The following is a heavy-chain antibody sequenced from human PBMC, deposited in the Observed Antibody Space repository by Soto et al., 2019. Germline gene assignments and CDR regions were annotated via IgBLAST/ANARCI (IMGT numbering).Heavy chain of an antibody. V-gene: IGHV1-2*02. CDR3: ARSVSTIGAGPDY. CDR2: INPNSGDT. Sequence: QVQLVQSGAEVKKPGASVKVSCKASGYTFTGYYMHWVRQAPGQGLEWMGWINPNSGDTNYAQKFQGRVTMTRDTSISTPYMELSRLTTDDTAVYYCARSVSTIGAGPDYWGQGTLVTVSS. CDR1: GYTFTGYY. D-gene: IGHD6-6*01. J-gene: IGHJ4*02.